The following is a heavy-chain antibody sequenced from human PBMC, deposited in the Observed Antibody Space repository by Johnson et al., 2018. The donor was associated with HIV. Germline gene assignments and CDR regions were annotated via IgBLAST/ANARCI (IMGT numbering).Heavy chain of an antibody. J-gene: IGHJ3*02. CDR3: ARDGGIAATDAFDI. CDR2: ISYDGSNK. Sequence: QMLLVESGGGLVQPGGSLRLSCAASGFTFSSYWMSWVRQAPGKGLEWVAVISYDGSNKYYADSVKGRFTISRDNSKNTLYLQMNSLRAEDTAVYYCARDGGIAATDAFDIWGQGTMVTVSS. CDR1: GFTFSSYW. D-gene: IGHD6-13*01. V-gene: IGHV3-30*03.